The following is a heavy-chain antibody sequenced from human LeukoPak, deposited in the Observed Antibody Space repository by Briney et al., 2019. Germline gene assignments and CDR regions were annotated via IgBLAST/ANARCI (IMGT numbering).Heavy chain of an antibody. V-gene: IGHV4-34*01. CDR3: VGGYCSSTSCYAFDY. CDR1: GGSFSGYY. CDR2: INHSGST. D-gene: IGHD2-2*01. Sequence: SETLSLTCAAYGGSFSGYYWSWIRQPPGKGLEWIGEINHSGSTNYNPSLKSRVTISVDTSKNQFSLKLSSVTAADTAVYYCVGGYCSSTSCYAFDYWGQGTLVTVSS. J-gene: IGHJ4*02.